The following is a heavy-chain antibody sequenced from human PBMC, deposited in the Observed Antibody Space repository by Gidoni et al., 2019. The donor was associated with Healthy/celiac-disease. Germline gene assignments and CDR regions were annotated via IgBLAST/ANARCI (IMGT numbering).Heavy chain of an antibody. V-gene: IGHV1-69*01. Sequence: QVQLVQSGAEVKKPGSAVKVSCKASGGTFSSSSIIWVRQAPGQGLEWMGGIIPIFGTANYAQKFQGRVTITADESTSTAYMELSSLRSEDTAVYYCATSPYDSSGYYPEYFQHWGQGTLVTVSS. CDR2: IIPIFGTA. D-gene: IGHD3-22*01. CDR1: GGTFSSSS. J-gene: IGHJ1*01. CDR3: ATSPYDSSGYYPEYFQH.